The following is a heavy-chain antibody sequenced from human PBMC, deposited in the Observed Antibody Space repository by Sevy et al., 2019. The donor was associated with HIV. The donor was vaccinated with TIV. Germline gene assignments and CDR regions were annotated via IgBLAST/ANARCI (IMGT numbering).Heavy chain of an antibody. D-gene: IGHD2-15*01. J-gene: IGHJ6*02. Sequence: GGSLRLSCAASGFTFSTYAMNWVRQAPGKGLEWVSSISGSGRSTYYEDSVEGRLTISRHNSKNTLYLQMNSLRADDTAVYYCAKGYCSGGSCPRDYYDYGMDVWGQGTTVTFSS. V-gene: IGHV3-23*01. CDR3: AKGYCSGGSCPRDYYDYGMDV. CDR1: GFTFSTYA. CDR2: ISGSGRST.